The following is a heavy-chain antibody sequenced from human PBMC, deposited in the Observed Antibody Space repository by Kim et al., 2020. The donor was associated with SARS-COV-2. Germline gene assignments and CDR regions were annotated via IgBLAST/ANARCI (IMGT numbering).Heavy chain of an antibody. CDR3: ARGTVLGATIRDIDY. J-gene: IGHJ4*02. D-gene: IGHD1-26*01. CDR1: GYTFTSYG. CDR2: ISAYNGNT. V-gene: IGHV1-18*01. Sequence: ASVKVSCKASGYTFTSYGISWVQQAPGQGLEWMGWISAYNGNTNYAQNLQGRVTMTTDTSTSTAYMELRSLRSDDTAVYYCARGTVLGATIRDIDYRGQGTLVTVSS.